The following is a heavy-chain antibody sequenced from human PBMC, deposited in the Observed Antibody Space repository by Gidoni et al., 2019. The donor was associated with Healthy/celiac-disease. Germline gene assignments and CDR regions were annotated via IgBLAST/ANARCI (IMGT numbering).Heavy chain of an antibody. J-gene: IGHJ4*02. CDR3: ATHSGYYFKFDY. V-gene: IGHV4-31*03. D-gene: IGHD3-22*01. Sequence: QVQLQESGPGLVKPSQTLSLTCTVSGGSISSGGYYWSWSRQHPGKGLEWIGYIYYSGSTYYNPSLKSRVTISVDTSKNQFSLKLSSVTAADTAVYYCATHSGYYFKFDYWGQGTLVTVSS. CDR2: IYYSGST. CDR1: GGSISSGGYY.